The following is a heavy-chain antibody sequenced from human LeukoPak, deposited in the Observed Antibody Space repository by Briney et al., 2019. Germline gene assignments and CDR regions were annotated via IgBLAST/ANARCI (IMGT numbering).Heavy chain of an antibody. J-gene: IGHJ4*02. CDR3: ARGQMTTVPLLDY. CDR1: GGSITSYY. D-gene: IGHD4-11*01. Sequence: SETLSLTCTVSGGSITSYYWSWIRHPPGKGLERIGYIYYSASTNYNPSLKSRVTISSDTSKRQFSLMMSSVTAADTAVYYCARGQMTTVPLLDYWGQGALVTVSS. V-gene: IGHV4-59*01. CDR2: IYYSAST.